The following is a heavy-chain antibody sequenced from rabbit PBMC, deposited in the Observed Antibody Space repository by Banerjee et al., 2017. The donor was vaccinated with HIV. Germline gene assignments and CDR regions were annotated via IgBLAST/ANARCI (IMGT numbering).Heavy chain of an antibody. D-gene: IGHD2-1*01. CDR3: ARDGGDTSYYNL. CDR2: IYAGSSGST. Sequence: QSLEESGGDLVKPGASLTLTCTASGFSFSTSYYMSWVRQAPGKGLEWIACIYAGSSGSTAYASWAKGRFTISKTSSTTVTLQMTSLTAADTATYFCARDGGDTSYYNLWGPGTLVTVS. V-gene: IGHV1S40*01. J-gene: IGHJ4*01. CDR1: GFSFSTSYY.